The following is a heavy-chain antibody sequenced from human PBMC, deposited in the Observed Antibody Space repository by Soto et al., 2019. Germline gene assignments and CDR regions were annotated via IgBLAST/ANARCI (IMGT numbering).Heavy chain of an antibody. CDR2: ISGSGGST. CDR1: GFTCSSYA. V-gene: IGHV3-23*01. J-gene: IGHJ6*02. Sequence: EVQLLESGGGLVQPGGSLRLSCAASGFTCSSYAMSWVRQAPGKGLEWVSAISGSGGSTYYADSVKGRFTISRDNSKNPLHLQMNSLRAEDTAVYYCAKVVPRYYYYGMDVWGQGTTVTVSS. D-gene: IGHD2-2*01. CDR3: AKVVPRYYYYGMDV.